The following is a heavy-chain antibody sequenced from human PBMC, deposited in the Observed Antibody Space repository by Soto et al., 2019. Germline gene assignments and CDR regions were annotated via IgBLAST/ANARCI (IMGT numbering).Heavy chain of an antibody. CDR3: ARVHYDSSGYDENWFDP. Sequence: SVKVSCKASGCTFSSYAISWVRQAPGQGLEWMGGIIPIFGTANYAQKFQGRVTITADESTSTAYMELSSLRSEDTAVYYCARVHYDSSGYDENWFDPWGQGTLVTVSS. CDR2: IIPIFGTA. D-gene: IGHD3-22*01. J-gene: IGHJ5*02. V-gene: IGHV1-69*13. CDR1: GCTFSSYA.